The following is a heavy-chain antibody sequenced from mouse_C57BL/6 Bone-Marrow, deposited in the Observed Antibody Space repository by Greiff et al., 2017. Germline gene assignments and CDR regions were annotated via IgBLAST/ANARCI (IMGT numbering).Heavy chain of an antibody. Sequence: VQLQQSGAELVRPGSSVKMSCKTSGYTFTSYGITWVKQRPGQGLEWIGYIYIGSGYTEYNEKFKGKATLTSDTSSSTAYMQLSSLTSEDSAIYFCARGYYSNYWYFAVWGTGTTVTVSA. CDR3: ARGYYSNYWYFAV. CDR2: IYIGSGYT. CDR1: GYTFTSYG. V-gene: IGHV1-58*01. J-gene: IGHJ1*03. D-gene: IGHD2-5*01.